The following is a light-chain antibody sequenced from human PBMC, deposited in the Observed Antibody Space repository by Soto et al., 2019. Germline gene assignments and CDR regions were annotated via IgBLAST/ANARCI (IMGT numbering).Light chain of an antibody. Sequence: TQPPSSLSAAVGDRATLSCRASQSVSRSYLGWYQQKPGQAPRLLMYGASIRAAGVPDRFSGSGSGTEFTLTISRLEPEDFTVYYCHHYETFGQGTKVDIK. CDR1: QSVSRSY. J-gene: IGKJ1*01. V-gene: IGKV3-20*01. CDR3: HHYET. CDR2: GAS.